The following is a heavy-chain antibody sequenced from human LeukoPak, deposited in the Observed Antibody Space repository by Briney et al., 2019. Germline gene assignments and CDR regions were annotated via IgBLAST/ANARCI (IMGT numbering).Heavy chain of an antibody. D-gene: IGHD3-10*01. J-gene: IGHJ4*02. V-gene: IGHV3-23*01. CDR1: GFTFSSYA. CDR3: AKPTVRGVIITRAFDY. CDR2: ISRSGGST. Sequence: GGSLRLSCAASGFTFSSYAMSWVRQAPGKGLEWVSAISRSGGSTYYADSVKGRFTISRDNSKNTLYLQMNSLRAEDTAVYYCAKPTVRGVIITRAFDYWGQGTLVTVSS.